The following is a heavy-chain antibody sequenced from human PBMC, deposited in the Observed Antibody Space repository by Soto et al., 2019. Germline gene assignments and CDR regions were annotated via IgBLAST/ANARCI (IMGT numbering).Heavy chain of an antibody. D-gene: IGHD3-22*01. CDR3: ARDTAAKYSDSQSYCPHFGP. CDR1: GDSINPDYY. V-gene: IGHV4-30-4*01. J-gene: IGHJ5*02. Sequence: SETLSFTCTVSGDSINPDYYWSWIRQPPGKGLEWIGPIHYTGGTFYSPSFKSRLALSVGTSKNQFSLRLSSLTAAATAVFYFARDTAAKYSDSQSYCPHFGPLGPGTLVDVSS. CDR2: IHYTGGT.